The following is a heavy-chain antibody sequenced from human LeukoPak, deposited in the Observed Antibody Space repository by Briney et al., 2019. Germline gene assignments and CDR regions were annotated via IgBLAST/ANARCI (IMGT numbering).Heavy chain of an antibody. J-gene: IGHJ4*02. D-gene: IGHD3-10*01. V-gene: IGHV3-23*01. CDR3: AKAPQGVRGVMNY. Sequence: GGSLRLSCAASGFTFSSYAMSWVRQAPGKGLEWVSAISGRGGSTYYADSVKGRFTISRDNSKNTLYLQMNSLRAEDTAVYYCAKAPQGVRGVMNYWGQGTLVTVSS. CDR1: GFTFSSYA. CDR2: ISGRGGST.